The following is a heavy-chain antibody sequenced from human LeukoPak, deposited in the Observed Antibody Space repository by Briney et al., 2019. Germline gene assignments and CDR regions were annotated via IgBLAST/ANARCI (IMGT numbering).Heavy chain of an antibody. J-gene: IGHJ4*02. D-gene: IGHD3-9*01. CDR2: INHSGST. CDR1: GGSFSGYY. V-gene: IGHV4-34*01. CDR3: ARVGHAYCDILTDIDY. Sequence: SETLSLTCAVYGGSFSGYYWSWIRQPPGKGLEWIGEINHSGSTNYNPSLKSRVTISVDTSKNQFSLKLSSVTAADTAVYYCARVGHAYCDILTDIDYWGQGTLVTVST.